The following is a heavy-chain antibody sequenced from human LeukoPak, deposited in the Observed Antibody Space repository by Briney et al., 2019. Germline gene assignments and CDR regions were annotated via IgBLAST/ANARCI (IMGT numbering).Heavy chain of an antibody. CDR1: GYTFTGYY. V-gene: IGHV1-2*02. J-gene: IGHJ5*02. D-gene: IGHD3-10*01. CDR2: INPNSGGT. Sequence: ASVKVSCKASGYTFTGYYMHWVRQAPGQGLEWMGWINPNSGGTNYAQKFQGRVTMTRDTSISTAYMELSRLRSDDTAVYYCARWFGEFHSNWFDPWGQGTLVTVSS. CDR3: ARWFGEFHSNWFDP.